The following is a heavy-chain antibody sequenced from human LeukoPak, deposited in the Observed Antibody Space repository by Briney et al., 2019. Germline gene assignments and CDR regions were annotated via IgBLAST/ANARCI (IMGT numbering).Heavy chain of an antibody. V-gene: IGHV3-30*04. Sequence: PGRSLRLSCAASGFTFSSYAMHWVRQAPGKGLEWLALISYDGGNKFYADSVKGRFTISRDNSMNTLYLQMNSLRAEDTAVYYCATQYSSSWYYLDYWGQGTLVTVSS. CDR2: ISYDGGNK. CDR1: GFTFSSYA. D-gene: IGHD6-13*01. CDR3: ATQYSSSWYYLDY. J-gene: IGHJ4*02.